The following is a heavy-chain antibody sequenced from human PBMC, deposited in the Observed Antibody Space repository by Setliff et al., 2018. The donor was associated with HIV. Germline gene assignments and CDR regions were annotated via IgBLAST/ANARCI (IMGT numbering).Heavy chain of an antibody. CDR1: GDSISSHY. D-gene: IGHD3-10*01. J-gene: IGHJ4*02. CDR3: ARNRVPSSL. Sequence: PSETLSLTCNVSGDSISSHYWTWIRQPPGKELEWIGSIYYTGSTDYNPSLMSRVTISLDTPKNQFSLKLNSVIAADTAVYYCARNRVPSSLWGQGTLVTVSS. CDR2: IYYTGST. V-gene: IGHV4-59*11.